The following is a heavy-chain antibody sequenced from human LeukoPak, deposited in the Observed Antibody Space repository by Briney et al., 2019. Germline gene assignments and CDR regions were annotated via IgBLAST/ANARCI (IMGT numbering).Heavy chain of an antibody. J-gene: IGHJ4*02. V-gene: IGHV4-59*08. CDR3: ARVHSGYDFGNRKYYYFDY. CDR2: LYYRWST. Sequence: SETLSLTCTVSGGSISNYYWSWIRQPPGKGLEWIGYLYYRWSTNYNPSLKSRVTISVDTSKNQFSLKLSSVTAADTAVYYCARVHSGYDFGNRKYYYFDYWGQGTLVTVSS. D-gene: IGHD5-12*01. CDR1: GGSISNYY.